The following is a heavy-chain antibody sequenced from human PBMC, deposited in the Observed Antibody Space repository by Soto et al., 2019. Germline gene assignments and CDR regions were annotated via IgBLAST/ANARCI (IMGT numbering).Heavy chain of an antibody. CDR2: ISAYNGNT. D-gene: IGHD2-2*01. CDR1: GYTLTNYG. V-gene: IGHV1-18*04. CDR3: ARTLHCTSTSCSDYFDY. Sequence: QVQLVQSGSEVKKPGALVKVSCKASGYTLTNYGISWVRQAPGQGLEWMGWISAYNGNTNYAQNLQGRVTMTTDTSTSTAYMELRSLRSDDTAVYYCARTLHCTSTSCSDYFDYWGQGTLVTVSS. J-gene: IGHJ4*02.